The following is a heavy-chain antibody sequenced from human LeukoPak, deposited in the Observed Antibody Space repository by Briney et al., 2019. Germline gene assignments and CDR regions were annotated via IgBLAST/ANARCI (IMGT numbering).Heavy chain of an antibody. CDR1: GYTFTGYY. D-gene: IGHD4-23*01. CDR2: INPNSSGT. Sequence: ASVKVSCKASGYTFTGYYMHWVRQAPGQGREWMGWINPNSSGTNYAQKFQGRVTITRDTSISTAYMELSRLRSYDTAVYYCARVDGGNYFYYWGQGTLVTVSS. J-gene: IGHJ4*02. CDR3: ARVDGGNYFYY. V-gene: IGHV1-2*02.